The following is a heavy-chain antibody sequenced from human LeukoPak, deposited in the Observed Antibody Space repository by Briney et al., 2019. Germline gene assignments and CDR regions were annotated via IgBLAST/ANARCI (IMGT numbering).Heavy chain of an antibody. CDR1: GFTFTSYD. Sequence: GASVKVSCRASGFTFTSYDINWVRQATGQGLEWMGWMNPNSGNTGYAQKFQGRVTMTRNTSISTAYMELSSLRSEDTAVYYCAADPTYGSSGGSCYDYWGQGTLVTVSS. CDR3: AADPTYGSSGGSCYDY. D-gene: IGHD2-15*01. J-gene: IGHJ4*02. V-gene: IGHV1-8*01. CDR2: MNPNSGNT.